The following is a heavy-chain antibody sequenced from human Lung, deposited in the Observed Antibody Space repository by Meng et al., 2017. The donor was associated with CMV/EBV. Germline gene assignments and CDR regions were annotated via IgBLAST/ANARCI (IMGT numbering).Heavy chain of an antibody. Sequence: LRESGPALVKPSETLSPTCAVSGDSITNHNWWAWVRQPPGKGLEWIGEIPHRGSSAYNPSLKSRVSMSIDKSKNQFSLKLTSVTAADTAVYHCLRRSGGSVWGQGTLVTVSS. V-gene: IGHV4-4*02. D-gene: IGHD3-10*01. CDR3: LRRSGGSV. CDR1: GDSITNHNW. CDR2: IPHRGSS. J-gene: IGHJ1*01.